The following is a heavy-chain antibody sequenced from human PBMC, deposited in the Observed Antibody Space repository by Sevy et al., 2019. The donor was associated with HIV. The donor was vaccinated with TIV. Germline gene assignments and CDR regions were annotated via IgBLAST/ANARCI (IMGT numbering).Heavy chain of an antibody. Sequence: GGSLRLSCAASGFRFSSFSMNWVRQAPGKGLEWVSYITSSSSTIFYADSLKGRSTISRDNAKNALYLQMSRLRDEDTAVYYCARAQADYGDFGGHFDHWGQGSLVTVSS. CDR1: GFRFSSFS. CDR2: ITSSSSTI. CDR3: ARAQADYGDFGGHFDH. V-gene: IGHV3-48*02. D-gene: IGHD4-17*01. J-gene: IGHJ4*02.